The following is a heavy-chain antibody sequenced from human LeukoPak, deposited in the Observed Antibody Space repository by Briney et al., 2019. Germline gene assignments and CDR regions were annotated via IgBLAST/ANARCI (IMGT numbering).Heavy chain of an antibody. J-gene: IGHJ4*02. Sequence: SETLSLTCTVSGGSISSSSYYWGWIRQPPGKGLEWIGSIYYSGSTYYNPSLKSQVTISVDTSKNQFSLKLSSVTAADTAVYYCARLRMVPEQQLAGRYYFDYWGQGTLVTASS. CDR1: GGSISSSSYY. D-gene: IGHD6-13*01. CDR2: IYYSGST. V-gene: IGHV4-39*01. CDR3: ARLRMVPEQQLAGRYYFDY.